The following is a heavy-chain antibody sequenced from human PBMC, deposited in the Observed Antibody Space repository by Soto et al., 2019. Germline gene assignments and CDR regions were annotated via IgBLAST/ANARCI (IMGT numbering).Heavy chain of an antibody. V-gene: IGHV1-2*02. J-gene: IGHJ6*02. CDR3: AAGYCSSTSCPKVGYYYYGMDV. D-gene: IGHD2-2*01. CDR1: GYTFTGYY. CDR2: INPNSGGT. Sequence: ASVKVSCKASGYTFTGYYMHWVRQAPGQGLEWMGWINPNSGGTNYAQKFQGRVTMTRDTSISTAYMALSRLRSDDTAVYYCAAGYCSSTSCPKVGYYYYGMDVWGQGTTVTGS.